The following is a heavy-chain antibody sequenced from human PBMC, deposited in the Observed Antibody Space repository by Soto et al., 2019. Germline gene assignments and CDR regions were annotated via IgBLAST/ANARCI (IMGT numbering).Heavy chain of an antibody. J-gene: IGHJ4*02. D-gene: IGHD5-18*01. V-gene: IGHV3-30-3*01. Sequence: QVQLVESGGGVFQPGRSLRLSCAASPLTFRGYAMHWVRQAPGKWLEWVAVISYDGSMKYYADSVKGRFTISRDNSKNTLHLQMNSLRAEDTAVYYCARDPYTYGYFYYWGQETLVTVSS. CDR2: ISYDGSMK. CDR1: PLTFRGYA. CDR3: ARDPYTYGYFYY.